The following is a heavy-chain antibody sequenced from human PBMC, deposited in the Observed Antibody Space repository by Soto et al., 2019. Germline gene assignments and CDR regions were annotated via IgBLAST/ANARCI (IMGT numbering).Heavy chain of an antibody. CDR3: AKGRLSGGYFDY. CDR1: GFTFSSYA. J-gene: IGHJ4*02. Sequence: GGSLRLSCAASGFTFSSYATSWVRQAPGKGLEWVSAISGSGGSTYYADSVKGRFTISRDNSKNTLYLQMNSLRAEDTAVYYCAKGRLSGGYFDYWGQGTLVTVSS. D-gene: IGHD1-26*01. CDR2: ISGSGGST. V-gene: IGHV3-23*01.